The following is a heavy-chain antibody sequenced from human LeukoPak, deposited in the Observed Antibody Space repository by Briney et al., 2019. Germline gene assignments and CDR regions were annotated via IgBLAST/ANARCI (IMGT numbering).Heavy chain of an antibody. CDR3: ARHVRYCSSTSCYVRWFDP. CDR1: GGSISSYY. Sequence: SETLSLTCTVSGGSISSYYWSWIRQPPEKGLEWIGYIYYSGSTNYNPSLKSRVTISVDTSKNQFSLKLSSVTAADTAVYYCARHVRYCSSTSCYVRWFDPWGQGTLVTVSS. V-gene: IGHV4-59*08. CDR2: IYYSGST. D-gene: IGHD2-2*01. J-gene: IGHJ5*02.